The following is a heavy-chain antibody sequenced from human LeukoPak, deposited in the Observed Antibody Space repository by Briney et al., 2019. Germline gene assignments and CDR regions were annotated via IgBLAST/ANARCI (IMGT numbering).Heavy chain of an antibody. V-gene: IGHV3-53*01. CDR1: GFTVSSNY. J-gene: IGHJ3*02. D-gene: IGHD2-2*01. CDR3: ARDRVVYCSSTSCYEGPDAFDI. Sequence: PGGSLRLSCAGSGFTVSSNYMSWVRQAPGKGLEWVSVIYSGGSTYYADSVKGRFTISRDNSKNTLYLQMNSLRAEDTAVYYCARDRVVYCSSTSCYEGPDAFDIWGQGTMVTVSS. CDR2: IYSGGST.